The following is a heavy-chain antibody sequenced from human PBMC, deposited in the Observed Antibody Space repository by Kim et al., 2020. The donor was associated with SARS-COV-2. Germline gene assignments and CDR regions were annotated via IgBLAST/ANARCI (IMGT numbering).Heavy chain of an antibody. J-gene: IGHJ4*02. V-gene: IGHV3-21*01. Sequence: GGSLRLSCAASGFTFSSYSMNWVRQAPGKGLEWVSSISSSSYIYYADSVKGRFTISRDNAKNSLYLQMNSLRAEDTAVYYCARGSSGWYDKPPGLYWGQGTLVTVSS. CDR3: ARGSSGWYDKPPGLY. CDR2: ISSSSYI. CDR1: GFTFSSYS. D-gene: IGHD6-19*01.